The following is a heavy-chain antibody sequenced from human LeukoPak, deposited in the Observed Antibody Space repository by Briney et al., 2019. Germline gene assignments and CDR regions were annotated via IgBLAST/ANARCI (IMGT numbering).Heavy chain of an antibody. V-gene: IGHV3-7*03. J-gene: IGHJ6*02. Sequence: GGSLRLSCAASGFTFSSYWMSWVRQAPGKGLEWVANIGQDGSEKYYVDSVKGRFTISRDNSKNTLYLQMNSLRAEDTAVYYCPTLGSHGGMDVWGQGTTVTVSS. D-gene: IGHD3-16*01. CDR2: IGQDGSEK. CDR3: PTLGSHGGMDV. CDR1: GFTFSSYW.